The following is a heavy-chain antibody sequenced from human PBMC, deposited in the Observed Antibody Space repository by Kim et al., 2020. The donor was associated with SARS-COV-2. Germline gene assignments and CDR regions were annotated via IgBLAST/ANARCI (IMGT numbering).Heavy chain of an antibody. V-gene: IGHV3-23*01. CDR3: AKDIVRGSNDY. D-gene: IGHD3-10*01. Sequence: GGSLRLSCAASRFTFSSYDMSWVRQAPGKGLEWVSGISTSGGKRYYADSVKGRFTISRDNSKNTLYLQMNSLKAEDTAIYYCAKDIVRGSNDYWGQGTLVTVSS. J-gene: IGHJ4*02. CDR2: ISTSGGKR. CDR1: RFTFSSYD.